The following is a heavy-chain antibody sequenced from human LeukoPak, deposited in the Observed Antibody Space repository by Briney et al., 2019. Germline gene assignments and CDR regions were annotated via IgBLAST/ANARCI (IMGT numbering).Heavy chain of an antibody. Sequence: SETLSLTCTVSGGSISSYYWSWIRQPPGKRLEWIGYIYYSGSTNYNPSLKSRVTISVDTSKDQFSLKLSSVTAADTAVYYCARVFFRNWFDPWGQGTLVTVSS. D-gene: IGHD2-21*01. J-gene: IGHJ5*02. V-gene: IGHV4-59*01. CDR2: IYYSGST. CDR1: GGSISSYY. CDR3: ARVFFRNWFDP.